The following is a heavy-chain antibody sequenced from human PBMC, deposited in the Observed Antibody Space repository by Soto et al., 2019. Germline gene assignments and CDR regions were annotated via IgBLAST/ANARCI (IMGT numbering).Heavy chain of an antibody. Sequence: GGSLRLSCAASGFTFDDYAMHWVLQAPGKGLEWVSGISWNSGSIGYADSVKGRFTISRDNAKNSLYLQMNSLRAEDTALYYCARSGGIFWRGYPRGDYYYYGMDVWGQGTTVTVYS. V-gene: IGHV3-9*01. D-gene: IGHD3-3*01. CDR3: ARSGGIFWRGYPRGDYYYYGMDV. J-gene: IGHJ6*02. CDR1: GFTFDDYA. CDR2: ISWNSGSI.